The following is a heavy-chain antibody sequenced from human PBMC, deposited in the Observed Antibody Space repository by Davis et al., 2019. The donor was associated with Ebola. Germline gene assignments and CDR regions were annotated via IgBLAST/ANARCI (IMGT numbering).Heavy chain of an antibody. CDR2: ISYDGSNK. Sequence: GESLKISCAASGFTFSSYGMHWVRQAPGKGLEWVAVISYDGSNKYYADSVKGRFTISRDNAKNSLYLQMNSLRAEDTAVYYCASYVAVAGFIYWGQGTLVTVSS. CDR3: ASYVAVAGFIY. J-gene: IGHJ4*02. D-gene: IGHD6-19*01. CDR1: GFTFSSYG. V-gene: IGHV3-33*05.